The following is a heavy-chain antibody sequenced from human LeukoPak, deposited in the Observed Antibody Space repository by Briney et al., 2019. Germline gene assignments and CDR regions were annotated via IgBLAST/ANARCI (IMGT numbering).Heavy chain of an antibody. J-gene: IGHJ4*02. V-gene: IGHV3-7*01. D-gene: IGHD4-23*01. CDR2: INQDGTEK. Sequence: GGSLRLSCEASGFTYSDYYVTWVRQAPGKGLEWVANINQDGTEKNYVDSVKGRFTISRDNAKKSLFLQMNNLRADDTAMYYCVRDVAYYGGNHDYWGPGTLVIVSS. CDR1: GFTYSDYY. CDR3: VRDVAYYGGNHDY.